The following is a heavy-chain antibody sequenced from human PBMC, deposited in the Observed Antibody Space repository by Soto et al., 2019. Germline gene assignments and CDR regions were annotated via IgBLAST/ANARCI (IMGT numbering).Heavy chain of an antibody. V-gene: IGHV3-48*02. CDR2: ISGGSSII. CDR1: GFTFSDYN. D-gene: IGHD2-2*01. CDR3: ARGGYCIGTSRHLFDP. J-gene: IGHJ5*02. Sequence: EVQLVESGGDLVQPGGSLRLSCSASGFTFSDYNMNWVRQAPGKGLEWVSYISGGSSIIYYADSVKDRFTISRDNARKSLYLQMNNLRDEDTAVYYCARGGYCIGTSRHLFDPWGQGTLVSVSS.